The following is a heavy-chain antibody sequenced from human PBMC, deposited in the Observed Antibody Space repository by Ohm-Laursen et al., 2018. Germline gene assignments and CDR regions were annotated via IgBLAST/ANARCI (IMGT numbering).Heavy chain of an antibody. Sequence: RSLRLSCAASGFTFDDYAMHWVRQAPGKGLEWVSGISWNSGSIGYADSVKGRFTISRDNAKNSLYLQMNSLRAEDTALYYCAKDFSSGWPHTPGDYWGQGTLVTVSS. CDR3: AKDFSSGWPHTPGDY. V-gene: IGHV3-9*01. CDR2: ISWNSGSI. D-gene: IGHD6-19*01. J-gene: IGHJ4*02. CDR1: GFTFDDYA.